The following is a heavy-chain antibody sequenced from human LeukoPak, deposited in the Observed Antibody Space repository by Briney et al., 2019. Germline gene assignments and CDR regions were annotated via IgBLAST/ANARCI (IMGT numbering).Heavy chain of an antibody. CDR2: INHSGST. V-gene: IGHV4-34*01. CDR1: GGSFSGYY. Sequence: SETLSLTCAVYGGSFSGYYWSWIRQPPGKGLEWIGEINHSGSTNYNPSLKSRVTISVDTSKNQFSLQLNSVTPEDTALYYCARDQPWTNGFDIWGQGTMVTVSS. D-gene: IGHD3/OR15-3a*01. CDR3: ARDQPWTNGFDI. J-gene: IGHJ3*02.